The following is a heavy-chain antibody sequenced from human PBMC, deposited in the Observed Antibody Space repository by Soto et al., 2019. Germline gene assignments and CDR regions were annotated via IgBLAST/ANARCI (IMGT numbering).Heavy chain of an antibody. CDR3: ARRRDGYSDY. D-gene: IGHD5-12*01. CDR2: IIPILGIA. Sequence: QVQLVQSGAEVKKPGSSVKVSCKASGGTFSSYTISWVRQAPGQGLEWMGRIIPILGIANYAQKFQGRVTIXXDKSTSTAYMELSSLRSEDRAVYYCARRRDGYSDYWGQGTLVTVSS. J-gene: IGHJ4*02. CDR1: GGTFSSYT. V-gene: IGHV1-69*02.